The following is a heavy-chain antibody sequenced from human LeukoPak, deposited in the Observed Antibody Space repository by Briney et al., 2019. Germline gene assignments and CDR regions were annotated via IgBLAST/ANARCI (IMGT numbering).Heavy chain of an antibody. D-gene: IGHD3-10*02. CDR1: GGSISSYY. Sequence: SETLSLTCTVSGGSISSYYWSWIRQPPGKGLEWIGYIYYSGSTNYNPSLKSRVTISVDTSKNQFSLKLSSVTAADTAVYYCARAPPMLPRLDPWGQGTLVTVSS. V-gene: IGHV4-59*01. CDR3: ARAPPMLPRLDP. J-gene: IGHJ5*02. CDR2: IYYSGST.